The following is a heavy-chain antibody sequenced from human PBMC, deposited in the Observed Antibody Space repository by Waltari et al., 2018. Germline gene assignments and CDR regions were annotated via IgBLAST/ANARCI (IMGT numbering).Heavy chain of an antibody. V-gene: IGHV3-7*03. CDR1: GFPFSNFW. Sequence: EVQLVESGGGLVQPGGSLRLSCAASGFPFSNFWMSWVRQAPGKGPEWVANIKQDGSEKYYVDSVKGRFTISRDYARNSLYLQMNSLRDEDTAVYYCTRDKYYYYYGMDVWGQGTTVTVSS. J-gene: IGHJ6*02. CDR2: IKQDGSEK. CDR3: TRDKYYYYYGMDV.